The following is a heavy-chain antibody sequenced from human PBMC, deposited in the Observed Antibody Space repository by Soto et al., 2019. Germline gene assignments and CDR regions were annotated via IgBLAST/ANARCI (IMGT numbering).Heavy chain of an antibody. D-gene: IGHD3-22*01. V-gene: IGHV1-69*12. Sequence: QVQLVQSGAEVKKPGSSVKVSCKASGDTFSSYAITWVRQAPGQGLEWMGGFIPIFGTPNYAQKFQGRVTITADESTSTAYMELSSLRSEDTAVYYCAREGRNSNGYPFDNWGQGTLFTVSS. CDR3: AREGRNSNGYPFDN. CDR2: FIPIFGTP. CDR1: GDTFSSYA. J-gene: IGHJ4*02.